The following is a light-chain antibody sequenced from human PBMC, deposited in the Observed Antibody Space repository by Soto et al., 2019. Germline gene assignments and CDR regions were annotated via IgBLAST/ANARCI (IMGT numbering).Light chain of an antibody. CDR3: QQRSNFIT. Sequence: TQSPSSVSASVGDRVTITCRASQGISSYLAWYQQKPGQAPRLLIYDASNRATGIPARFSGSGSGTDFTLTISSLESEDFAVYYCQQRSNFITFGQGTRLEIK. CDR1: QGISSY. CDR2: DAS. J-gene: IGKJ5*01. V-gene: IGKV3-11*01.